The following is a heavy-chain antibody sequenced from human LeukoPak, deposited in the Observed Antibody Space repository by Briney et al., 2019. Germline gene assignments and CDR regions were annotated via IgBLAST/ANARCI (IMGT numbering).Heavy chain of an antibody. D-gene: IGHD2-15*01. CDR1: GFTFSSYG. V-gene: IGHV3-30*03. CDR2: ISYDGSNK. Sequence: GRSLRLSCAASGFTFSSYGMHWVRQAPGKGLEWVAVISYDGSNKYYADSVKGRFTISRDNSKNTLYLQMNNLRAEDTAVYYCARADLGSCSGGSCYGHYWGQGTLVTVSS. J-gene: IGHJ4*02. CDR3: ARADLGSCSGGSCYGHY.